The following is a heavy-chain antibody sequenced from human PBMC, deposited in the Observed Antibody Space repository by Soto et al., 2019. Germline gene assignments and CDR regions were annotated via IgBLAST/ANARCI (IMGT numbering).Heavy chain of an antibody. CDR1: GVTVSSNY. J-gene: IGHJ4*02. V-gene: IGHV3-66*04. Sequence: EVQLVESGGGLVQPGGSLRLSCAASGVTVSSNYMSWVRQAPGKGLEGVSVIYSGGSTYYADSVKGRFTISRDNSKNTLYLQMNSLRAEDTAVYYFARHGYNYGGGYFDYWGQGTLVTVSS. D-gene: IGHD5-18*01. CDR3: ARHGYNYGGGYFDY. CDR2: IYSGGST.